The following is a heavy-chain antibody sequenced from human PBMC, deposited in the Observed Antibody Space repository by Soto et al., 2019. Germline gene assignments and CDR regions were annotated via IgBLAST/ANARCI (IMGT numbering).Heavy chain of an antibody. J-gene: IGHJ4*02. D-gene: IGHD3-9*01. CDR1: GFTLNKYA. Sequence: DVQLLDSGGGLVQPGGSLRLSCAASGFTLNKYAMSWVRQAPGKGLEWVSTISVSGANTYYADSVKGRFTISRDDSKNTLYLQMNSLGAEDTAVYYCAKDLGLGVIAGYPHDCWGQGTLVTVSS. CDR2: ISVSGANT. CDR3: AKDLGLGVIAGYPHDC. V-gene: IGHV3-23*01.